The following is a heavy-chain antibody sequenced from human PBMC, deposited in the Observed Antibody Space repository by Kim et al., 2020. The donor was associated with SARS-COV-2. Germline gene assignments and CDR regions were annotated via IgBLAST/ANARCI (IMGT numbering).Heavy chain of an antibody. CDR3: ARETLWFGELYAFDI. D-gene: IGHD3-10*01. Sequence: ARKSRVTISVDTSKNQFSLKLSSVTAADTAVYYCARETLWFGELYAFDIWGQGTMVTVSS. J-gene: IGHJ3*02. V-gene: IGHV4-34*01.